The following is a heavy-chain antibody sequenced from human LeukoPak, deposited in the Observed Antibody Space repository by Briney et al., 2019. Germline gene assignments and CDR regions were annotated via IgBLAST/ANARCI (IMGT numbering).Heavy chain of an antibody. D-gene: IGHD3-10*01. CDR3: ARDRFGEYYFDY. CDR1: GGSISSGDYY. Sequence: SETLSLTRTVSGGSISSGDYYWRWIRQPPGKGLEWIGYISYSGSAYYNPSLKSRVTISVQTSTNQFSLRLSSVTAEDTAVYYCARDRFGEYYFDYWGQGTLVTVSS. V-gene: IGHV4-30-4*01. J-gene: IGHJ4*02. CDR2: ISYSGSA.